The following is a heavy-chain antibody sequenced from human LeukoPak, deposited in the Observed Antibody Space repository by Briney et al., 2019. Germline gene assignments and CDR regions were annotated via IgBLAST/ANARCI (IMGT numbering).Heavy chain of an antibody. V-gene: IGHV4-34*01. CDR2: INHSGSA. J-gene: IGHJ6*03. CDR3: ARHLGATALYYYYYMDV. Sequence: SETLSLTCAVYGGSFSGYYWSWIRQPPGKGLEWIGEINHSGSANYDPSLKSRVTMLVDTSKNQFSLKLTSVTAADTAVYYCARHLGATALYYYYYMDVWGKGTPVTVSS. D-gene: IGHD3-16*01. CDR1: GGSFSGYY.